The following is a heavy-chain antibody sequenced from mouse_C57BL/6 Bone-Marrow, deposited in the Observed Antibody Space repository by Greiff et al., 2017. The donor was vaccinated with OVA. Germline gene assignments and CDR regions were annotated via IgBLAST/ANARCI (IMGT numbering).Heavy chain of an antibody. J-gene: IGHJ2*01. D-gene: IGHD1-1*02. Sequence: QVQLQQPGAELVKPGASVKLSCKASGYTFTSYWMPWVKQRPGQGLEWIGMILPNSGSTNYNEKFKSKATLTVDKSSSTAYMQLSSLTSEDSAVYYCAREGIYYGYFDYWGQGTTLTVSS. CDR1: GYTFTSYW. CDR2: ILPNSGST. V-gene: IGHV1-64*01. CDR3: AREGIYYGYFDY.